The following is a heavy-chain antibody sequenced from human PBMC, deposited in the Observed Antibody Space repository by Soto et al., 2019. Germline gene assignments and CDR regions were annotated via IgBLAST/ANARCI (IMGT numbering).Heavy chain of an antibody. CDR2: IYYSGST. J-gene: IGHJ4*02. CDR3: ARSGNNRQSPVYYDFWSGYSRQTDFDY. V-gene: IGHV4-59*08. D-gene: IGHD3-3*01. Sequence: KPSETLSLTCTVSGGSISSYYWSWIRQPPGKGLEWIGYIYYSGSTNYNPSLESRVTISVDTSKNQFSLKLSSVTAADTAVYYCARSGNNRQSPVYYDFWSGYSRQTDFDYWGQGTLVTVSS. CDR1: GGSISSYY.